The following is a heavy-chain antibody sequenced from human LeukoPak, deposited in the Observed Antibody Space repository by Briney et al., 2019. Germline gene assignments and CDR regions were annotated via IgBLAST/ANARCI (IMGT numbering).Heavy chain of an antibody. CDR3: TREGVYSPDGSGYHRDAFDI. J-gene: IGHJ3*02. CDR2: IIPIFGTA. CDR1: GGTFSSYA. Sequence: GASVKVSCKASGGTFSSYAISWVRQAPGQGLEWMGGIIPIFGTANYAQKFQGRVTITADESTSTAHMELSSLRSEDTAVYYCTREGVYSPDGSGYHRDAFDIWGQGTVVTVSS. D-gene: IGHD3-22*01. V-gene: IGHV1-69*13.